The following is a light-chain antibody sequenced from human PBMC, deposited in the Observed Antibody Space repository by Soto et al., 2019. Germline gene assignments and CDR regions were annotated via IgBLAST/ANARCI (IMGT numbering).Light chain of an antibody. CDR3: QQYYKWPPFT. Sequence: EIVMTQSRAALSVSPVERSTLSCRASQRIDTSLAWYQQRPGQAPRLLLYNAATRATGIPARFSGRGFGTEFTLTISSLQSEDFALYYCQQYYKWPPFTFGPGTKVDIK. V-gene: IGKV3-15*01. J-gene: IGKJ3*01. CDR2: NAA. CDR1: QRIDTS.